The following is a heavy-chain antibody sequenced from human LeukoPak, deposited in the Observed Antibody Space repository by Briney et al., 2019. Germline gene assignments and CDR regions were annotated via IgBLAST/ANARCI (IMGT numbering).Heavy chain of an antibody. V-gene: IGHV4-34*01. CDR2: FNSNGRT. CDR3: ARGSEEMTTVTEHPKSCYFDY. Sequence: KTPVTLSLTCAVYGGSFSGYYWSWIRQPPGKGLEWIGEFNSNGRTKYHPSLKSRVTISVDTSKNQFSLKLSSVTAADTAVYYCARGSEEMTTVTEHPKSCYFDYWGQGILVSGSS. D-gene: IGHD4-17*01. CDR1: GGSFSGYY. J-gene: IGHJ4*02.